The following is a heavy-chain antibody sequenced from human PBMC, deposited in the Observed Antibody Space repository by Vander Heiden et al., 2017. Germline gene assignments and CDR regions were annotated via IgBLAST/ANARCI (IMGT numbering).Heavy chain of an antibody. V-gene: IGHV3-30-3*01. CDR3: ARNYYYDTSGPDTFDI. J-gene: IGHJ3*02. CDR2: VSSDGRNK. Sequence: QVQLVESGGGMVQPGRPLRLSCAASGFTFSAYAIHWVRQAPGKGLEWVALVSSDGRNKYYADSMKGRFTISRDNSKNTVYLQINSLSAEDTALYYCARNYYYDTSGPDTFDIWGQGTMVTVSS. D-gene: IGHD3-22*01. CDR1: GFTFSAYA.